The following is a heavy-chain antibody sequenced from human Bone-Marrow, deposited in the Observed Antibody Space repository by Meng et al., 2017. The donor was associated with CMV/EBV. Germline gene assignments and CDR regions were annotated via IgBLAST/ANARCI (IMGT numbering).Heavy chain of an antibody. CDR3: ARDGATPRSYYYYGMDV. CDR2: ISAYNGNT. Sequence: ASVKVSCKASGYTFTSYGISWVRQAPGQGLEWMGWISAYNGNTNYAQKLQGRVTMTTDTSTSTAYMELRSLRSDDTAVYYSARDGATPRSYYYYGMDVWGQGTTVTVSS. D-gene: IGHD2-15*01. CDR1: GYTFTSYG. V-gene: IGHV1-18*01. J-gene: IGHJ6*02.